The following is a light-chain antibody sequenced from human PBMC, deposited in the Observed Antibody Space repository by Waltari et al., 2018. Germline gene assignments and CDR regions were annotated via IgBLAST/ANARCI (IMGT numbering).Light chain of an antibody. CDR1: SLRKFS. CDR3: HSRDSTSTRV. Sequence: SSELNQDPAVSVALGQTVKITCQGDSLRKFSASWYQQRPGTAPILVLYGPDYRPSGIPGRFSGATSGVTAALTITGAQAEDEAVDHSRDSTSTRVFGGGTRLTV. V-gene: IGLV3-19*01. CDR2: GPD. J-gene: IGLJ3*02.